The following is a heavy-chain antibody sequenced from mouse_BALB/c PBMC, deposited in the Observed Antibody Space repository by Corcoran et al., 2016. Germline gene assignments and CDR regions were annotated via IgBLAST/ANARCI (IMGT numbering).Heavy chain of an antibody. V-gene: IGHV9-3*02. CDR3: ARGVITTGVDY. D-gene: IGHD2-4*01. J-gene: IGHJ2*01. Sequence: QIQLVQSGPELKKPGETVKISCKASGYTFTNYGMNWVKQAPGKGLKWMGWINTNTGEPTYAEEFKGRCAFSLETSASTAYLQINNLKNEDTATYFCARGVITTGVDYWGQGTTLTVSS. CDR1: GYTFTNYG. CDR2: INTNTGEP.